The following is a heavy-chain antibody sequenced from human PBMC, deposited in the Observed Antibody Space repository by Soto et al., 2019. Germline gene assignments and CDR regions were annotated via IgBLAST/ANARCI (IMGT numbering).Heavy chain of an antibody. CDR3: AACRGIAVACDH. Sequence: GASVKVSCKASGYAFTSSGISWVRQAPGQGLEWMGWISGYNGNANYAQKLQGRVTMTTHTSTSTAYMELRSLRSDDTAVYYCAACRGIAVACDHWGQGTLVTVSS. J-gene: IGHJ4*02. D-gene: IGHD6-19*01. CDR1: GYAFTSSG. CDR2: ISGYNGNA. V-gene: IGHV1-18*01.